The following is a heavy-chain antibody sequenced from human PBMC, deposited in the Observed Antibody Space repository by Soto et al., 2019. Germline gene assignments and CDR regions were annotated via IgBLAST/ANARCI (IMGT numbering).Heavy chain of an antibody. CDR1: GFTFSSYA. CDR2: ISGSGGST. D-gene: IGHD3-3*01. CDR3: AKDNYDFWSGLDAFDI. V-gene: IGHV3-23*01. Sequence: GSLRLSCAASGFTFSSYAISWVRQAPGKGLEWVSAISGSGGSTYYADSVKGRFTISRDNSKNTLYLQMNSLRAEDTAVYYCAKDNYDFWSGLDAFDIWGQGTMVTVSS. J-gene: IGHJ3*02.